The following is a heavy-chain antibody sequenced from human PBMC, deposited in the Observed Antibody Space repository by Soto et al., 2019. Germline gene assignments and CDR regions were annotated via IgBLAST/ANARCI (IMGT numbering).Heavy chain of an antibody. V-gene: IGHV4-4*07. CDR3: ARDRPMVRGVDPNWFDP. CDR2: IYTSGST. CDR1: GGSISSYY. D-gene: IGHD3-10*01. J-gene: IGHJ5*02. Sequence: PSETLSLTCTVSGGSISSYYWSWIRQPAGKGLEWIGRIYTSGSTNYNPSLKSRVTMSVDTSKNQFSLKLSSVTAADTAVYYCARDRPMVRGVDPNWFDPWGQGTLVTVSS.